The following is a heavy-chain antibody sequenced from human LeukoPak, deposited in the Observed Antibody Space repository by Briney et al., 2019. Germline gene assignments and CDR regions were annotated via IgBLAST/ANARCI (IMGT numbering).Heavy chain of an antibody. D-gene: IGHD4-17*01. J-gene: IGHJ4*02. Sequence: GGSLRLSCAASGFTFSSYSMNWVRQAPGKGLEWVSSISSSSSYIYYADSVEGRFTISRDIARNSLYLQMNSLRGEDTAIYYCARQPYDLTYGYDYWGRGTLVTVSS. CDR1: GFTFSSYS. V-gene: IGHV3-21*01. CDR2: ISSSSSYI. CDR3: ARQPYDLTYGYDY.